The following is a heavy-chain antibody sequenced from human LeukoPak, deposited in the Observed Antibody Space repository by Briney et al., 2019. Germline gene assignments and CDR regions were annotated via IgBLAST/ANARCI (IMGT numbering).Heavy chain of an antibody. CDR2: ISAYNGNT. CDR3: ARAGLYDTWSGYYSFDMDV. CDR1: GYTFTSYG. V-gene: IGHV1-18*01. Sequence: GASVKVSCKASGYTFTSYGISWVRQAPGQGLEWMGWISAYNGNTNYAQKLQGRVTMTTDTSTSTAYMELRSLRSDDTAVYYCARAGLYDTWSGYYSFDMDVWGQGTTVTVSS. J-gene: IGHJ6*02. D-gene: IGHD3-3*01.